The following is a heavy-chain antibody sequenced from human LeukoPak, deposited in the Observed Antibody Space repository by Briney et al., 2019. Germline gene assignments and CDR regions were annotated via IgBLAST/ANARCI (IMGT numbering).Heavy chain of an antibody. CDR1: GYTFTSYY. J-gene: IGHJ6*03. V-gene: IGHV1-46*01. D-gene: IGHD3-10*01. CDR2: INPSGGST. CDR3: ARGPRITVVRGGQWYYYMDV. Sequence: ASVKVSCKASGYTFTSYYMHWVRQAPGQGLEWMGIINPSGGSTSYAQKFQGRVTMTRDMSTSTVYMELGSLRSEDTAVYYCARGPRITVVRGGQWYYYMDVWGKGTTVTISS.